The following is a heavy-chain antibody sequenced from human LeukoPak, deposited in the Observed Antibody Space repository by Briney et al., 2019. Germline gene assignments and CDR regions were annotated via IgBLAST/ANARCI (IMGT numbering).Heavy chain of an antibody. J-gene: IGHJ4*02. D-gene: IGHD1-1*01. CDR3: AKSPKTGFLFDY. CDR2: IYGGVNT. Sequence: HSGGSLRLSCAASGFTVSSNYMSWARQAPGKGLEWVSVIYGGVNTVYADSVQGRFTISRDNSKNTLYLQMSSLRAEDTAVYYCAKSPKTGFLFDYWGKGTLVTVSS. V-gene: IGHV3-66*01. CDR1: GFTVSSNY.